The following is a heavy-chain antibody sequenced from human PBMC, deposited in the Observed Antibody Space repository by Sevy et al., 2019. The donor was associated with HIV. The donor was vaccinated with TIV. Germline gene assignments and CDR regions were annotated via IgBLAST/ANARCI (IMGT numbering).Heavy chain of an antibody. J-gene: IGHJ4*02. Sequence: ASVKVSCKASGYTFTGYYMHWVRQAPGQGLEWMGRINPNSGGTNYAQKFQGRVTMTRDTSSSTAYMELSRLRSDDTAVYYCAREITMVQGQPIDYWGQGTLVTVSS. D-gene: IGHD3-10*01. CDR1: GYTFTGYY. CDR3: AREITMVQGQPIDY. CDR2: INPNSGGT. V-gene: IGHV1-2*06.